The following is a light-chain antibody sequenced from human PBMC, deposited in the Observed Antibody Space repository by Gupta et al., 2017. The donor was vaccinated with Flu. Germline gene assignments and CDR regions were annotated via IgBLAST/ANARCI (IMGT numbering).Light chain of an antibody. J-gene: IGKJ4*01. CDR1: LSISNN. CDR3: QQYEYGPT. V-gene: IGKV3D-15*01. CDR2: DAS. Sequence: SPATLSGSPGERATLSCRASLSISNNVAWYQQQPGQAPRLLIYDASTTASGIPAMFSGRGSGTEFTLTISSLQSEDVAVYYCQQYEYGPTFGGGTKVGIK.